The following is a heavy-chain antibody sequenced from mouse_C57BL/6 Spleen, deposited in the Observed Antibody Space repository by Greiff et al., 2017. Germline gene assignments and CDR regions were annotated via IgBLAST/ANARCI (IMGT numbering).Heavy chain of an antibody. J-gene: IGHJ3*01. D-gene: IGHD2-5*01. V-gene: IGHV5-17*01. CDR2: ISSGSSTI. CDR3: ARESNPLAY. Sequence: EVQLVESGGGLVKPGGSLKLSCAASGFTSSDYGMHWVRQAPEKGLEWVAYISSGSSTIYYADTEKGRFTISRDNAKNTLFMQMTSLRSEDTAMYYCARESNPLAYWGPAALGTFS. CDR1: GFTSSDYG.